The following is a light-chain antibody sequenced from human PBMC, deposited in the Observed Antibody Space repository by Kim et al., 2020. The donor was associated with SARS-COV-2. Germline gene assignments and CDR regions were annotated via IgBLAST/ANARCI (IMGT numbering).Light chain of an antibody. J-gene: IGKJ3*01. CDR3: QQYDNWPRT. V-gene: IGKV3-15*01. CDR2: GAS. Sequence: EIVVTQSPATLSVSPGERATLSCRASQSVSSNLAWFQQKLGQAPRLLIYGASTRATGIPARFSSSGSGTEFTLSISSLQSEDFGVYYCQQYDNWPRTFGPGTKVDIK. CDR1: QSVSSN.